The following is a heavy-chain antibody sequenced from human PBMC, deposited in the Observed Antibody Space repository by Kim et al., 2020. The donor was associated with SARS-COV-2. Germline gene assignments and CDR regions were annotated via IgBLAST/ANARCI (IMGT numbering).Heavy chain of an antibody. CDR3: ARESAPHGNSGYDLIGCLICAVYDYEMAD. D-gene: IGHD5-12*01. J-gene: IGHJ6*02. CDR1: GFTFSSYA. Sequence: GGSLRLSCAASGFTFSSYAMHWVRQAPGKGLEWVAVISYDGSNKYYADSVKGRFTISRDNSKNTLYLQMNSLRAEDTAVYYCARESAPHGNSGYDLIGCLICAVYDYEMADWGQGTTVAVSS. CDR2: ISYDGSNK. V-gene: IGHV3-30*04.